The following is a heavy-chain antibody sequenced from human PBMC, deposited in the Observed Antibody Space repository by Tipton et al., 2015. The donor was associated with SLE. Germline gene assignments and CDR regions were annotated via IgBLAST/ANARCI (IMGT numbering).Heavy chain of an antibody. D-gene: IGHD2-2*01. V-gene: IGHV4-39*07. CDR1: GDSFTNNNYF. Sequence: TLSLTCTVSGDSFTNNNYFWGWIRQPPGKGLEWIGSISFGGNTYYNPSLKSRVTISVDTSKNQFSLNLSSVTAADTAMYYCASLARYYGSASCYGFDIWGQGTMVTVSS. CDR3: ASLARYYGSASCYGFDI. J-gene: IGHJ3*02. CDR2: ISFGGNT.